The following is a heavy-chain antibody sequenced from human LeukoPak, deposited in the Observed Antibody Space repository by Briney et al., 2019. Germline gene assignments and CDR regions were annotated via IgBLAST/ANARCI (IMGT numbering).Heavy chain of an antibody. CDR3: ARGFADFVWGSYPSSY. V-gene: IGHV3-21*01. CDR1: GFIFSNYP. J-gene: IGHJ4*02. CDR2: IGGASNYI. Sequence: GGSLRLSCAASGFIFSNYPMNWVRQAPGKGLEWVSTIGGASNYIQYADSVKGRFTISRDNARNSLYLQMSSLRVEDTAMYYCARGFADFVWGSYPSSYWGQGILVTVSS. D-gene: IGHD3-16*02.